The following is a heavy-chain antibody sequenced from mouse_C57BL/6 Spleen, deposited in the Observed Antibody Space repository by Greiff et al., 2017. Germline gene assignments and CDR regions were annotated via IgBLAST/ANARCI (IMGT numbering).Heavy chain of an antibody. Sequence: EVQLQESVAELVRPGASVTLSCTASGFNIKNTYIHWVKQRPEQGLEWIGRIVPANGNTKYAPKFPGKATITADTSSNTAYLQLSSLTSEDTAIYYCATVGREVDFDYWGQGTTLTVSS. V-gene: IGHV14-3*01. CDR1: GFNIKNTY. J-gene: IGHJ2*01. D-gene: IGHD4-1*01. CDR2: IVPANGNT. CDR3: ATVGREVDFDY.